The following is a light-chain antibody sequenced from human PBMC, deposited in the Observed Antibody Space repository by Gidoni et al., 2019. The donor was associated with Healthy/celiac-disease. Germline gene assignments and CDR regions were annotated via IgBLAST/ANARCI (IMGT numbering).Light chain of an antibody. CDR1: QSVNSN. Sequence: EIVMTQSPATLSVSPGERATLSCRASQSVNSNLAWYKQKPGQAPRLLIYGASTRATGIPARFSGSGSGTEFTLTISSLQSEDFAVYYCQQYNNWPLTFGGXTKVEIK. CDR3: QQYNNWPLT. CDR2: GAS. J-gene: IGKJ4*01. V-gene: IGKV3-15*01.